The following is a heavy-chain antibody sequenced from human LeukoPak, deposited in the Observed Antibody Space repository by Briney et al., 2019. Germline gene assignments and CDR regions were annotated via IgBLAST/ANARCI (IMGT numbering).Heavy chain of an antibody. CDR2: IYYSGST. Sequence: PSETLSLTCTVSGGSISSYYWSWIRQPPGKGLEWIGYIYYSGSTNYNPSLKSRVTISVDTSKNQFSLKLSSVTAADTAVYYCARLAFGQWLADYWGQGTLVTVSS. J-gene: IGHJ4*02. D-gene: IGHD6-19*01. V-gene: IGHV4-59*08. CDR1: GGSISSYY. CDR3: ARLAFGQWLADY.